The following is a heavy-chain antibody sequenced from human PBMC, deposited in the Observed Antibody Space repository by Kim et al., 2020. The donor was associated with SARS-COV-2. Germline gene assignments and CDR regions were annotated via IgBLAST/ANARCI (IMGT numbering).Heavy chain of an antibody. CDR2: IDCGNGNT. J-gene: IGHJ4*02. CDR3: LGGFYFDY. Sequence: ASVKVSCKTSGHFFTRDSIHWVRQAPGQGLEWMGGIDCGNGNTIYSQKFQGRVTFTTHTSASTAYMELSFLRSEDSAAYYCLGGFYFDYWGQGTLVTVSS. V-gene: IGHV1-3*01. D-gene: IGHD3-16*01. CDR1: GHFFTRDS.